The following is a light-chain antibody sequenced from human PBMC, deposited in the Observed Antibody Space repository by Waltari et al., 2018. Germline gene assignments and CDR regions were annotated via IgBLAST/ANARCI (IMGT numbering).Light chain of an antibody. CDR1: SSNIGANSV. V-gene: IGLV1-40*01. Sequence: QAVLTHPPSVTGTPGPRLTTSCTGSSSNIGANSVLHSYQQLPRTAPKLLIHGNSNRPSGVPDRFSGSKSGTSASLAITGLQAEDEADYYCQTYDSNLSGVVFGGGTKLTVL. CDR3: QTYDSNLSGVV. CDR2: GNS. J-gene: IGLJ3*02.